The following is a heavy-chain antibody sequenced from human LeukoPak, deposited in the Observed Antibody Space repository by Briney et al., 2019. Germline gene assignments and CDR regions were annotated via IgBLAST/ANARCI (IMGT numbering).Heavy chain of an antibody. J-gene: IGHJ4*02. CDR3: ARPDNYYYDSSGYYRY. V-gene: IGHV3-21*04. CDR1: GFTFSSYS. CDR2: ISSSSSYI. Sequence: GGSLRLSCAASGFTFSSYSMNWVLQAPGKGLEWVSSISSSSSYIYYADSVKGRFTISRDNAKNSLYLQMNSLRAEDTAVYYCARPDNYYYDSSGYYRYWGQGTLVTVSS. D-gene: IGHD3-22*01.